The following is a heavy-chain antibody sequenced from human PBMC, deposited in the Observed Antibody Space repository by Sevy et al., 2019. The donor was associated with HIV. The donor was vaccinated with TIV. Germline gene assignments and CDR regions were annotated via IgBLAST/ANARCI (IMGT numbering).Heavy chain of an antibody. D-gene: IGHD2-15*01. Sequence: GGSLRLSCAASGFTFSSYWMSWVRQAPGKGLEWVANIKQDVSEKYYVDSVKGRFTLSRDNAKNSLYLQMNSLRAEDTAVYYRARTPEPYYYSYYMDVWGKGTKVNVSS. J-gene: IGHJ6*03. CDR3: ARTPEPYYYSYYMDV. CDR2: IKQDVSEK. CDR1: GFTFSSYW. V-gene: IGHV3-7*03.